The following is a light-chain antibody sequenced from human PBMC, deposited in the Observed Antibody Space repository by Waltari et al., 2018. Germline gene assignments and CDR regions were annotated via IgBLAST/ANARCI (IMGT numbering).Light chain of an antibody. J-gene: IGKJ2*01. Sequence: DIVMTQSPATLSVSSGERASLSCRASQGVSSNLAWYQQKPGQAPRLLIYGASSRATGIPGRFSGSGSGTDFTLTISSLQSEDFAVYYCQQYNSWPPYTFGQGTKLQIK. V-gene: IGKV3-15*01. CDR2: GAS. CDR3: QQYNSWPPYT. CDR1: QGVSSN.